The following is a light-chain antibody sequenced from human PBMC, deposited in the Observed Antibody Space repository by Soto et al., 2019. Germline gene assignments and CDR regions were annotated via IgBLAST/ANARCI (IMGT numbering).Light chain of an antibody. J-gene: IGKJ1*01. Sequence: DIQMTQSPSTLSASVGDRVTITCRASQTINNWLAWYQQKPGKAPKLLIDKASILESGVPSRFSGFGSGTEFTLTISTLQPDDFATYYCQHYNSYSGTFGQGTKVEVK. CDR1: QTINNW. CDR3: QHYNSYSGT. CDR2: KAS. V-gene: IGKV1-5*03.